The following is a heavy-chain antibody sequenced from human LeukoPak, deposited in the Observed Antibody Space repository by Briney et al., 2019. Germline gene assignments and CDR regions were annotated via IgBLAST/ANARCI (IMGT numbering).Heavy chain of an antibody. V-gene: IGHV3-21*01. CDR1: GFTFSSYS. Sequence: GGSLRLSCAASGFTFSSYSMNWVRQAPGKGLGWVSSISSSSSYIYYADSVKGRFTISRDNAKNSLYLQMNSLRAEDTAVYYCARDRTRGVMDYWGQGTLVTVSS. J-gene: IGHJ4*02. CDR2: ISSSSSYI. CDR3: ARDRTRGVMDY. D-gene: IGHD3-10*01.